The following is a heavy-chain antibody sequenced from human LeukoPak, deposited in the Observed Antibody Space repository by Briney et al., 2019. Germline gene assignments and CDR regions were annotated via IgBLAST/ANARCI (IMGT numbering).Heavy chain of an antibody. V-gene: IGHV3-48*04. D-gene: IGHD6-19*01. CDR3: ARKYSSGSFDY. Sequence: GGSLRLSCAASGFTFSSYSMNWVRQAPGKGLEWVSYISSSSSTIYYADSVKGRLTISRDNAKNSLYLQMNSLRAEDTAVYYCARKYSSGSFDYWGQGTLVTVSS. CDR2: ISSSSSTI. CDR1: GFTFSSYS. J-gene: IGHJ4*02.